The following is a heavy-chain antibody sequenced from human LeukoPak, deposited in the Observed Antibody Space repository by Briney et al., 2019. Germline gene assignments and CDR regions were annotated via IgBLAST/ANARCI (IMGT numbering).Heavy chain of an antibody. J-gene: IGHJ4*02. CDR3: TRQQLVFDC. CDR2: IKSKPDGGTT. V-gene: IGHV3-15*01. CDR1: GFTFNNAW. Sequence: GGSLRLSCAASGFTFNNAWMTWVRQAPGKGLEWVGQIKSKPDGGTTDYAAPVKGRFTISRDDSKNTLYLQMNSLNTEDTAVYYCTRQQLVFDCWGQGTLVTVSS. D-gene: IGHD6-13*01.